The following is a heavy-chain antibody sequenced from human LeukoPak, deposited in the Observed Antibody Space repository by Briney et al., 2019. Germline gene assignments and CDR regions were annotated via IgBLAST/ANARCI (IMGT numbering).Heavy chain of an antibody. D-gene: IGHD3-16*02. CDR1: VVSFSSYW. Sequence: PGGSLRLSCAPSVVSFSSYWTHWVRQAPGKGLLWVSRTNRVRSSTTTADPGKGGLPTSKKNAKNTLYLQMNSLRAEDTAVYYCARDLFGSSNAYYDYVWGSYRASYYMDVWGKGTTVTVSS. J-gene: IGHJ6*03. CDR2: TNRVRSST. CDR3: ARDLFGSSNAYYDYVWGSYRASYYMDV. V-gene: IGHV3-74*01.